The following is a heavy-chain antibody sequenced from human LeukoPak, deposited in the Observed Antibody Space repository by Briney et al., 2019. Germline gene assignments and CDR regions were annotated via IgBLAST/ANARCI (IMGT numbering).Heavy chain of an antibody. CDR3: ARLKATVSIHAYFDS. CDR1: GGSFSSYY. V-gene: IGHV4-59*01. Sequence: SETLSLTCTVSGGSFSSYYWTWIRQPPGKGLEWIGYIDHGGSTNYNPSLRSRVSISSDTSKIQFSLELTSVTAADTAVYYCARLKATVSIHAYFDSWGQGTLVTVSS. CDR2: IDHGGST. J-gene: IGHJ4*02. D-gene: IGHD4-17*01.